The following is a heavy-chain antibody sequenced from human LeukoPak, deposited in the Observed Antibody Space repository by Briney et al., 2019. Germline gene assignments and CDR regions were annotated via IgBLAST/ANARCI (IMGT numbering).Heavy chain of an antibody. CDR2: ISSSSSYI. D-gene: IGHD3-10*01. CDR3: AREPEYYYGSGSTAFDI. Sequence: GGSLRLSCAASGFTFSSYSMNWVRQAPGKGLEWVSSISSSSSYIYYADSVKGRFTISRDNAKNSLYLQMNSLRAEDTAVYYCAREPEYYYGSGSTAFDIWAKGQWSPSLQ. CDR1: GFTFSSYS. V-gene: IGHV3-21*01. J-gene: IGHJ3*02.